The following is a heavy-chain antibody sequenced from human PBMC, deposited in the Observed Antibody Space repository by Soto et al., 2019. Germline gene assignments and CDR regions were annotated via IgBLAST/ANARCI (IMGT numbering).Heavy chain of an antibody. V-gene: IGHV1-69*01. D-gene: IGHD3-22*01. CDR2: IIPIFGTA. CDR3: ARGWGYDSTGYYYAY. J-gene: IGHJ4*02. Sequence: QVQLVQSGAEVRKPGSSVRVSCTASGGSFNRHTISWVRQAPGQGLEWMGGIIPIFGTANHAQKFQGRVTIIADESTSTVYMGWSSLRSDDTAIYYCARGWGYDSTGYYYAYWGQGTLVIVSS. CDR1: GGSFNRHT.